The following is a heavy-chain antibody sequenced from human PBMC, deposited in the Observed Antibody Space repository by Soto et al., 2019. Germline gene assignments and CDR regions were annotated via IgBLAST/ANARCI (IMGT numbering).Heavy chain of an antibody. J-gene: IGHJ4*02. CDR2: IYHSGST. D-gene: IGHD6-13*01. CDR1: GGSISSGGYS. CDR3: ARGSSSWQFDY. Sequence: SETLSLTCAVSGGSISSGGYSWSWIRHPPGKGLEWIGYIYHSGSTYYNPSLKSRVTISVDRSKNQFSLKLSSVTAADSAVYYCARGSSSWQFDYWGQATLVTVS. V-gene: IGHV4-30-2*01.